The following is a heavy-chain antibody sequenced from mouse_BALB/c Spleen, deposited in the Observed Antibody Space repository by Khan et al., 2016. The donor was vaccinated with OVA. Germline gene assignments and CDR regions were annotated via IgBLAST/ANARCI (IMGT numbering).Heavy chain of an antibody. CDR3: ARAGYGGFAY. CDR1: GFTFSDYY. V-gene: IGHV5-4*02. Sequence: EVELVESGGGLVKPGGSLKLSCAASGFTFSDYYMYWVRQTPEKRLEWVATISDGGSSTYYLDSVKGRFTISRDNAKNSLYLQMSSLKSEVTAIYYCARAGYGGFAYWGQGTLVTVSA. D-gene: IGHD1-1*02. CDR2: ISDGGSST. J-gene: IGHJ3*01.